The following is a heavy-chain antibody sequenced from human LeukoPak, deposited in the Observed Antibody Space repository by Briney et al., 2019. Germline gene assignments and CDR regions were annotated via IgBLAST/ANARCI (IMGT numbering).Heavy chain of an antibody. CDR1: GFTFSSYW. D-gene: IGHD4-23*01. CDR2: INSDGSTT. J-gene: IGHJ4*02. Sequence: PGGSLRLSCAASGFTFSSYWMHWVRQAPGKGLVWVSNINSDGSTTTYADSVKGRFTISRDNAVNTLYLQMNSLRAEDTAVYYCARARWLDYWGQGTLVTVSS. V-gene: IGHV3-74*01. CDR3: ARARWLDY.